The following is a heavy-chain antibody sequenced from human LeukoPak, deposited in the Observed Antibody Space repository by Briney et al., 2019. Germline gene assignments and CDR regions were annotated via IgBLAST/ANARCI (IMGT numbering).Heavy chain of an antibody. J-gene: IGHJ6*02. V-gene: IGHV1-18*01. D-gene: IGHD5-24*01. CDR2: ISAYNGNT. CDR3: ARRDCCYYYGMDV. CDR1: GYTFTSYG. Sequence: ASVTVSFKASGYTFTSYGISWVRQAPGQGLEWMGWISAYNGNTNYAQKLQGRVTMTTDTSTSTAYMELRSLRSDDTAVYYCARRDCCYYYGMDVWGQGTTVTVSS.